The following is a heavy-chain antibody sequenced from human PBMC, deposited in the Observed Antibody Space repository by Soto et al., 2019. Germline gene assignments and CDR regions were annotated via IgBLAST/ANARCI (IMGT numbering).Heavy chain of an antibody. Sequence: SVKVSCKASGGTFSSYAISLVRQAPGQGLEWMGGIIPIFGTANYAQKFQGRVTITADESTSTAYMELSSLRSEDTAVYYCARDVHGDYVDYYYGMDVWGQGTTVTV. CDR1: GGTFSSYA. CDR3: ARDVHGDYVDYYYGMDV. J-gene: IGHJ6*02. D-gene: IGHD4-17*01. V-gene: IGHV1-69*13. CDR2: IIPIFGTA.